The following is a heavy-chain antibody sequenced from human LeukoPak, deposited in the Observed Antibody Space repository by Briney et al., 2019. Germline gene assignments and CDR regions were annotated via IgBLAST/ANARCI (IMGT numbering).Heavy chain of an antibody. Sequence: ASVKVSCKASGYTFTGYYMHWVRQAPGQGLEWMGWINPNSGGTNYAQKLQGRVTMTRDTSISTAYMELSRLRSDGTAVYYCARVLRGITMVRGVIALFDYWGQGTLVTVSS. D-gene: IGHD3-10*01. J-gene: IGHJ4*02. V-gene: IGHV1-2*02. CDR3: ARVLRGITMVRGVIALFDY. CDR2: INPNSGGT. CDR1: GYTFTGYY.